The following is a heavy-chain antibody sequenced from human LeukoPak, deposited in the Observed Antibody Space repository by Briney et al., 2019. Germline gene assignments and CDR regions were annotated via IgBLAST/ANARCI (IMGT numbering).Heavy chain of an antibody. V-gene: IGHV1-18*01. CDR2: ISAYNGNT. D-gene: IGHD6-19*01. J-gene: IGHJ4*02. CDR1: GYTFTSYG. Sequence: GASVKVSCKASGYTFTSYGISWVRQAPGQGLEWMGWISAYNGNTNYAQKLQGRVTMTTDTSTNTAYMELRSLRSDDTAVYYCARVGDVGAVTGTDFDYWGQGTLVTVSS. CDR3: ARVGDVGAVTGTDFDY.